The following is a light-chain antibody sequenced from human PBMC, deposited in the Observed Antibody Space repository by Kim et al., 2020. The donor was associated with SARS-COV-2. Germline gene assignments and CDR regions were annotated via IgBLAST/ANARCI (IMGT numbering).Light chain of an antibody. CDR1: SSDVGGNND. J-gene: IGLJ3*02. V-gene: IGLV2-14*03. CDR2: SVT. Sequence: GQSITISGTGTSSDVGGNNDVSWYQQHPGKAPKLMIYSVTNRPSGVSNRFSGSKSGNTASLSISGLQAEDEADYYCSSKRGSSTLVFGGGTKLTVL. CDR3: SSKRGSSTLV.